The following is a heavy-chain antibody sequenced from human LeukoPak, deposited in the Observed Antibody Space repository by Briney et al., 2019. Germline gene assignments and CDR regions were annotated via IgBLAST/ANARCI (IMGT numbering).Heavy chain of an antibody. V-gene: IGHV4-30-4*08. J-gene: IGHJ6*03. CDR2: IYYSGST. Sequence: PQTLSLTCTVSGGSISSGDYYWSWIRQPPGKGLEWIGYIYYSGSTYYNPSLKSRVTISVDTSKNQFSLKLSSVTAADTAVYYCARGKYDFWSGYPGNNYYYYYMDVWGKGTTVTVSS. CDR3: ARGKYDFWSGYPGNNYYYYYMDV. D-gene: IGHD3-3*01. CDR1: GGSISSGDYY.